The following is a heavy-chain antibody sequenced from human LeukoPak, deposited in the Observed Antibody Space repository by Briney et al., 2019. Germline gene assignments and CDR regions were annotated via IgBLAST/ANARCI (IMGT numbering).Heavy chain of an antibody. D-gene: IGHD6-13*01. Sequence: GASVKVSCKASGYTFSGYYMHWVRQAPGQGLEWMGRINPNSGGTNYAQKFQGRVTMTRDTSISTAYMELSRLRSDDTAVYHCARDIGQQREYGMDVWGQGTTVTVSS. J-gene: IGHJ6*02. V-gene: IGHV1-2*06. CDR1: GYTFSGYY. CDR3: ARDIGQQREYGMDV. CDR2: INPNSGGT.